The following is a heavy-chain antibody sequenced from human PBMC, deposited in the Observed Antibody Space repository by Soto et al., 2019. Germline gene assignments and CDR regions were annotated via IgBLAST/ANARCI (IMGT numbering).Heavy chain of an antibody. Sequence: PSETLSLTCTVSGGSISSSSYYWGWIRQSPGMWFVWIGFIFYIVNTYYNPSLKSRVTIFLDTSKNQFSLKLSSLTAADTAVYFCARLPTAMVTFDYWGQGTLVT. J-gene: IGHJ4*02. CDR3: ARLPTAMVTFDY. CDR1: GGSISSSSYY. V-gene: IGHV4-39*01. D-gene: IGHD5-18*01. CDR2: IFYIVNT.